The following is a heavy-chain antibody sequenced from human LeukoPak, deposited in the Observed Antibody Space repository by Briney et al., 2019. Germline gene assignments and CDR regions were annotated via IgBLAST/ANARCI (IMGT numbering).Heavy chain of an antibody. Sequence: EASVKVSCKVSGYTLTELSMHWVRQAPGKGLEWMGGFHPEDGETVYAQKFQGRVTMTEDTSTDTAYMELSSLRSEDTAVYYCARSGYSGYDLTDYWGQGTLVTVSS. CDR3: ARSGYSGYDLTDY. CDR2: FHPEDGET. D-gene: IGHD5-12*01. V-gene: IGHV1-24*01. J-gene: IGHJ4*02. CDR1: GYTLTELS.